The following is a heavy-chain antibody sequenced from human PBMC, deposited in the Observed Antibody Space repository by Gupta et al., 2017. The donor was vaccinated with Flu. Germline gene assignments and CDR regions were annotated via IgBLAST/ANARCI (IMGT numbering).Heavy chain of an antibody. Sequence: EVQLVESGGGLVQPGGSLRLSCAASGFTVSSNYMSWVRQAPGKGLEWVSVIYSGGSTYYADSVKGRFTISRDKSKNTLYLQMNSLRAEDTAVYYCAAPLGYSSSWLGPGAISFDYWGQGTLVTVSS. D-gene: IGHD6-13*01. CDR3: AAPLGYSSSWLGPGAISFDY. CDR1: GFTVSSNY. V-gene: IGHV3-66*02. J-gene: IGHJ4*02. CDR2: IYSGGST.